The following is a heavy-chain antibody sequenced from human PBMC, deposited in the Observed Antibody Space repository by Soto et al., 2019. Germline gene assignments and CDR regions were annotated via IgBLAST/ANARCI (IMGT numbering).Heavy chain of an antibody. CDR3: ARDLWGYCGTDCYPLDV. D-gene: IGHD2-21*02. J-gene: IGHJ6*02. CDR2: IYYSGST. V-gene: IGHV4-61*03. Sequence: SETLSLTCTVSGGSISGGGDYWSWIRQHPGKGLEWIGYIYYSGSTYYNPSLKSRVTISVDTSKNHFSLKLNSVTAADTAVYYCARDLWGYCGTDCYPLDVWGQGTTVTVSS. CDR1: GGSISGGGDY.